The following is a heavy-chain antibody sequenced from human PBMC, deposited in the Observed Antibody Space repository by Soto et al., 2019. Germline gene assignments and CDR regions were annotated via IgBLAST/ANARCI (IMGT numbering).Heavy chain of an antibody. J-gene: IGHJ4*02. CDR1: GFTLSSFA. CDR2: ISSSGGST. D-gene: IGHD2-2*01. Sequence: PGGSLRLSCAASGFTLSSFAMSWVRQAPGKGLEWVSAISSSGGSTFYADSVKGRFTISRDNSKNTLYLQMNSLRVEDTALYYCAKKKGSGTSCFDYWGQGTPVTVSS. V-gene: IGHV3-23*01. CDR3: AKKKGSGTSCFDY.